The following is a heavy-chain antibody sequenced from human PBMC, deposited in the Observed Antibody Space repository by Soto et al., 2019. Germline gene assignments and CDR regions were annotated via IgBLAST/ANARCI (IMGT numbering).Heavy chain of an antibody. Sequence: SETLSLTCTVSGGSISSGDYYWSWIRQPPGKGLEWIGYIYYSGTTNYNPSLKSRVAMSVDTSKNQFTLKLSSVTAADTAMYYCAKGGCSSCWFDPWGEGTLVTVSS. CDR2: IYYSGTT. D-gene: IGHD3-10*02. CDR3: AKGGCSSCWFDP. J-gene: IGHJ5*02. CDR1: GGSISSGDYY. V-gene: IGHV4-61*08.